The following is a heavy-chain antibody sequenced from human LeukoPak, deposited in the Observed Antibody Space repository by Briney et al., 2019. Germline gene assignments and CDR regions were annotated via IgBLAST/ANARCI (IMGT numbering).Heavy chain of an antibody. V-gene: IGHV3-43*02. CDR3: AEDVSGTIFGVAVEY. Sequence: GGSLRLSCAASGFTFDDYAMHWVRQAPGKGLEWVSLISGDGTSTYYADSVKGRFTISRDNIKNSLYLQMNSLGTEDTALYYCAEDVSGTIFGVAVEYWGQGTLVTVSS. CDR1: GFTFDDYA. J-gene: IGHJ4*02. CDR2: ISGDGTST. D-gene: IGHD3-3*01.